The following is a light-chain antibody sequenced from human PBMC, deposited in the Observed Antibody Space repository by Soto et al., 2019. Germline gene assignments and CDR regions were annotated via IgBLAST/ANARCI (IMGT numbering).Light chain of an antibody. Sequence: DIQMTQSPSSLSASVGDRVTITCQASQDIKNYLNWYQQKPGKAPKVLIYEASSLATGVPSRFSGGGSETHFTFTISSLQPEDFATYYCQHYVNLPLTFGGGTKVGVK. V-gene: IGKV1-33*01. J-gene: IGKJ4*01. CDR3: QHYVNLPLT. CDR1: QDIKNY. CDR2: EAS.